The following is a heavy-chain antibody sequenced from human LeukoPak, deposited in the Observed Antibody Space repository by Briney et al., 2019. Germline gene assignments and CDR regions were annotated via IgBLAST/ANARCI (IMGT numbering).Heavy chain of an antibody. J-gene: IGHJ4*02. V-gene: IGHV3-7*01. Sequence: GGSLRLSCAASGLTLSSYWMSWVRHAPGKGLEWVANIKQDGSEKYYVDSVEGRFTISRDNAKNSLYLQMNSLRAEDTAVYYCAREGYGPLDFWGQGTLVTVSS. CDR2: IKQDGSEK. D-gene: IGHD4-17*01. CDR1: GLTLSSYW. CDR3: AREGYGPLDF.